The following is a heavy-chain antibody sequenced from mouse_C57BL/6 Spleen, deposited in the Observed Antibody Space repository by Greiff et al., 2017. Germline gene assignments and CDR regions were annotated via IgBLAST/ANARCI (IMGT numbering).Heavy chain of an antibody. J-gene: IGHJ1*03. V-gene: IGHV1-78*01. Sequence: QVQLQQSDAELVKPGASVKLSCKVSGYTFTDHTIHWLKQRPEQGLEWIGYIYPRDGSTKYNEKFKGKATLAADKSSSNAYMRLISLTSEDSAVYFCATDAYYPWYFDVWGTGTTVTVSS. CDR1: GYTFTDHT. CDR2: IYPRDGST. D-gene: IGHD2-3*01. CDR3: ATDAYYPWYFDV.